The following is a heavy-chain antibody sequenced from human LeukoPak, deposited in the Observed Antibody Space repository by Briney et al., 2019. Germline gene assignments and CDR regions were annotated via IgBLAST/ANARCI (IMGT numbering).Heavy chain of an antibody. V-gene: IGHV3-43*02. CDR1: GFTFDDYA. CDR3: QKKAPTGRYCSGGKCYHYYYCMDV. Sequence: PGGSLRLSCAASGFTFDDYAMHWVRQAPGKGLEWVSLISGDGGTTYYADSVKGRFTISRDNSKNSLFLRMISLRTEDTDLYYCQKKAPTGRYCSGGKCYHYYYCMDVWGQGTTVTVSS. CDR2: ISGDGGTT. D-gene: IGHD2-15*01. J-gene: IGHJ6*02.